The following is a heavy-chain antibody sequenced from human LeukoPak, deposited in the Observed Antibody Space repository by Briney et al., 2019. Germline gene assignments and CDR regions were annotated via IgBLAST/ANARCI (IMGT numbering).Heavy chain of an antibody. CDR3: ARLEGASAD. J-gene: IGHJ4*02. D-gene: IGHD1-26*01. CDR1: GFTFSSYA. V-gene: IGHV3-23*01. CDR2: ICGGVSCA. Sequence: GGSLCLSCAASGFTFSSYAMTWVRQAPGKGLEWVSSICGGVSCAYYADSVKGRFTISRDDSKNTLYLQMNSLRADDMAVYYCARLEGASADWGRGTLVTISS.